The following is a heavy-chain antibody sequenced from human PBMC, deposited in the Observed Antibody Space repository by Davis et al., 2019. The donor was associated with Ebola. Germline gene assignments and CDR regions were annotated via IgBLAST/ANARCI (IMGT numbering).Heavy chain of an antibody. D-gene: IGHD3-10*02. CDR1: GFTFDAFT. Sequence: GESLKISCAASGFTFDAFTLHWIRQTPGKGLEWIAHINTRGDARVYADSVRGRFTISRDDAANSLSLQMDSLKHEDTAVYYCVRDYLFAFDSWGQGTPVTVSS. CDR2: INTRGDAR. CDR3: VRDYLFAFDS. V-gene: IGHV3-48*02. J-gene: IGHJ4*02.